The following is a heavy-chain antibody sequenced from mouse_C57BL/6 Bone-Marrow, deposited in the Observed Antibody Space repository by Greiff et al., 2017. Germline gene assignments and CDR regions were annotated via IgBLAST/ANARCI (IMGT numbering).Heavy chain of an antibody. CDR2: ISNLAYSI. CDR3: ARQGYGNWYFDV. D-gene: IGHD2-10*02. Sequence: EVKLVESGGGLVQPGGSLKLSCAASGFTFSDYGMAWVRQAPGKGPEWVAYISNLAYSIYYADTVTGRFTISRENAKNTLYLEMSSLRSEDTAMYYGARQGYGNWYFDVWGTGTTVTVSS. V-gene: IGHV5-15*01. CDR1: GFTFSDYG. J-gene: IGHJ1*03.